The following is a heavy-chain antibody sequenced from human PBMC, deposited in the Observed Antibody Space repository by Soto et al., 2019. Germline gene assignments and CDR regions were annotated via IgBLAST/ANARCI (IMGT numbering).Heavy chain of an antibody. CDR2: IYYSGST. CDR1: GGSVSSGSYY. D-gene: IGHD3-10*01. Sequence: SETLSLTCTVSGGSVSSGSYYWSWIRQPPGKGLEWIGYIYYSGSTNYNPSLKSRVTISVDTSKNQFSLKLSSVTAADTAVYYFAMVRRTTNSSDFCGQGTLGT. CDR3: AMVRRTTNSSDF. V-gene: IGHV4-61*01. J-gene: IGHJ4*02.